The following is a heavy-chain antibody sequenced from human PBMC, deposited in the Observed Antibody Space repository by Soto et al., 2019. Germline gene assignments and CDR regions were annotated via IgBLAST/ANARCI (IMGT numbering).Heavy chain of an antibody. V-gene: IGHV1-69*12. CDR1: GGHFSSYA. J-gene: IGHJ2*01. Sequence: QVQLVQSGAEVKKPVSSVKGSCKASGGHFSSYAISWVRQAAGQGLEWLGGIIPLFGTANYAQKFQGRVTSTGDESISTAYRERSRLTFDDTAVYYCARHYCGISLSWSVDLWGRGTLVAVSS. CDR2: IIPLFGTA. CDR3: ARHYCGISLSWSVDL. D-gene: IGHD4-17*01.